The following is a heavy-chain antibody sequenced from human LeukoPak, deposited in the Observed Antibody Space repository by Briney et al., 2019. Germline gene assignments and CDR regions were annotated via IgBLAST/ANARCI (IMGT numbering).Heavy chain of an antibody. V-gene: IGHV4-59*01. CDR2: IYYSGST. J-gene: IGHJ4*02. D-gene: IGHD3/OR15-3a*01. CDR1: GGSISSYY. Sequence: SETLSLTCTVSGGSISSYYWSWIRQPPGKGLEWIGYIYYSGSTNYNPSLESRVTISVDTSKNQFSLKLSSVTAADTAVYYCAVDWGTGFDYWGQGTLVTVSS. CDR3: AVDWGTGFDY.